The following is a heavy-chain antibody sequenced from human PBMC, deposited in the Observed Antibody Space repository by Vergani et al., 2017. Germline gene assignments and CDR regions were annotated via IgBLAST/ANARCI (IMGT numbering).Heavy chain of an antibody. V-gene: IGHV1-3*04. CDR3: ARVEIYCGGDCPNYYYYGMDV. CDR1: GYTFTSYA. D-gene: IGHD2-21*02. J-gene: IGHJ6*02. CDR2: INTGNGNT. Sequence: QVQLVQSGAEVKKPGASVKVSCKASGYTFTSYAMHWVRQAPGQRLEWMGWINTGNGNTKYSQKFQGRVTITRDTSASTAYMERSSLRSEDTAVYYCARVEIYCGGDCPNYYYYGMDVWGQGTTVTVSS.